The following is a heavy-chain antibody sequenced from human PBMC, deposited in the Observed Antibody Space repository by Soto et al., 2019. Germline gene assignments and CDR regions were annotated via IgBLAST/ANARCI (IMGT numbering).Heavy chain of an antibody. J-gene: IGHJ4*02. CDR2: ISGSGGST. CDR1: GFPFSSYS. CDR3: AKDLTGPIAVADYFDY. V-gene: IGHV3-23*01. Sequence: PGGSLRLSCAASGFPFSSYSMSWVRQAPGKGLEWVSAISGSGGSTYYADSVKGRFTISRDNSKNTLYLQMNSLRAEDTAVYYCAKDLTGPIAVADYFDYWGQGTLVTVSS. D-gene: IGHD6-19*01.